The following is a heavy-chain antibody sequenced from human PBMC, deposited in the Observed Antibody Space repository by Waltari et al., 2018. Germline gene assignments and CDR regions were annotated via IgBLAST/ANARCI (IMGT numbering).Heavy chain of an antibody. V-gene: IGHV1-2*06. CDR2: INCRNGGT. CDR1: GSIFINYF. J-gene: IGHJ3*02. CDR3: TVIAGDIDI. D-gene: IGHD2-21*01. Sequence: QVNLVQSGADVRKPGASVTLSCKASGSIFINYFIHWVRHAPGQGLEWIGRINCRNGGTDYAQKFQGRVTLTRDTSISTAYMELSGLTLDDTAIYYCTVIAGDIDIWGPGTMVTASS.